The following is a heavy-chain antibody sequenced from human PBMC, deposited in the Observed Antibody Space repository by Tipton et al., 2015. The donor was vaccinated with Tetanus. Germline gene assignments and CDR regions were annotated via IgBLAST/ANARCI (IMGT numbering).Heavy chain of an antibody. CDR3: AREGLVLGPAKLPYFDS. V-gene: IGHV3-30-3*01. J-gene: IGHJ4*02. D-gene: IGHD6-25*01. Sequence: RSLRLSCEASGVAFNRHPMHWVRQAPGKGLEWVAEISSDGNRQSYRDSVNGRFIISRDNSENTVFLQMNSLRHEDTAAYYCAREGLVLGPAKLPYFDSWGQGTRAIVSS. CDR1: GVAFNRHP. CDR2: ISSDGNRQ.